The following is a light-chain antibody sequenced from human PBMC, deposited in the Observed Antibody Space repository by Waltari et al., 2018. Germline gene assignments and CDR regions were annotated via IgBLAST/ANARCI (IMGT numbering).Light chain of an antibody. V-gene: IGLV1-47*01. J-gene: IGLJ2*01. CDR3: AAWDDSLSGPV. CDR2: RNN. Sequence: QSVLTQPPSASGPPGQRVTISCSGRSPNLGSNYVSWYQQLPGTAPKLLIYRNNQRPSGVPDRFSGSKSGTSASLAISGLRSEDEADYYCAAWDDSLSGPVFGGGTKLTVL. CDR1: SPNLGSNY.